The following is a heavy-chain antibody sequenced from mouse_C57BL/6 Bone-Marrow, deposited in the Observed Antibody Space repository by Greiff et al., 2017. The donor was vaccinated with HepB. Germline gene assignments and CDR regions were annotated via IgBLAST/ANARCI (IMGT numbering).Heavy chain of an antibody. CDR2: IYPGSGNT. D-gene: IGHD2-4*01. CDR3: ARILDYYDYTWFAY. Sequence: QVQLKESGAELVRPGASVKLSCKASGYTFTDYYINWVKQRPGQGLEWIARIYPGSGNTYYNEKFKGKATLTAEKSSSTAYMQLSSLTSEDSAVYFCARILDYYDYTWFAYWGQGTLVTVSA. J-gene: IGHJ3*01. CDR1: GYTFTDYY. V-gene: IGHV1-76*01.